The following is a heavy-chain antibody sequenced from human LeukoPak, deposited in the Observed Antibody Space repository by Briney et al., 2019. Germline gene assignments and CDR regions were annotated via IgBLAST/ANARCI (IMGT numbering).Heavy chain of an antibody. J-gene: IGHJ4*02. D-gene: IGHD5-24*01. CDR3: ARVQMEDGYNFDY. CDR2: INHSGST. Sequence: SETLSLTCAVYGGSFSGYYWSWIRQPPGKGLEWIGEINHSGSTNYNPSLKSRATISVDTSKNQFSLKLSSVTAADTAVYYCARVQMEDGYNFDYWGQGTLVTVSS. CDR1: GGSFSGYY. V-gene: IGHV4-34*01.